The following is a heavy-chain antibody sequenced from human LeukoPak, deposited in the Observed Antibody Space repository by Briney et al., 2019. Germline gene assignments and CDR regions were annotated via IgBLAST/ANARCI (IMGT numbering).Heavy chain of an antibody. CDR3: ARWGIAVAGTYYYGMDV. CDR2: ISSSSSYI. Sequence: GGSLRLSCAASGFTFSSYSMNWVRQAPGKGLEWVSSISSSSSYIYYADSVKGRFTISRDNAKNSLYLQMNSLRAEDTAVYYCARWGIAVAGTYYYGMDVWGQGTTVTVSS. J-gene: IGHJ6*02. V-gene: IGHV3-21*01. D-gene: IGHD6-19*01. CDR1: GFTFSSYS.